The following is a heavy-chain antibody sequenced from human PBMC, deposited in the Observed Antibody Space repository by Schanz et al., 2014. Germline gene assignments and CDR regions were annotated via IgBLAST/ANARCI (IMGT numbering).Heavy chain of an antibody. Sequence: VQLVESGGGLVQPGGSLRLSCAASGFTFSSYSMYWVRQAPGKGLEYVSVISSNGGSTDFADSVKGRFTISRDNSKNTLYLQMNSLRAEDTAVYYCARGGGPEDVFDIWVQGTILTVSS. CDR3: ARGGGPEDVFDI. CDR2: ISSNGGST. J-gene: IGHJ3*02. CDR1: GFTFSSYS. D-gene: IGHD5-12*01. V-gene: IGHV3-64*04.